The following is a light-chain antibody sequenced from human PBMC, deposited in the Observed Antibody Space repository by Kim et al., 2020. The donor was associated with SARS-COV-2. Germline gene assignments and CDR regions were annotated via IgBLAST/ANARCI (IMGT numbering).Light chain of an antibody. CDR3: QQYDTSRT. CDR2: DAS. J-gene: IGKJ1*01. CDR1: QSVSSTY. Sequence: VLTQSPGTLSLSPGERATLSCRASQSVSSTYLAWYQQKPGQAPRLLMSDASTRATGIPDRFSGSGSETDFTLTISRLEPEDFAVYYCQQYDTSRTFGQGTTVDIK. V-gene: IGKV3-20*01.